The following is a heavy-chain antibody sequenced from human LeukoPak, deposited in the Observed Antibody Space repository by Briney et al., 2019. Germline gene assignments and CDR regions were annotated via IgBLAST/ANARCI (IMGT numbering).Heavy chain of an antibody. CDR1: GGSISSSGYS. V-gene: IGHV4-30-2*01. Sequence: SETLSLTCAVSGGSISSSGYSWSWLRQPPGKGLEWIGYISHSGSTYYNLSLKSRVTIAADSSKNQFSLNLSSVTAADTAMYYCARGGSSWYDYWGQGTLVSVSS. CDR3: ARGGSSWYDY. D-gene: IGHD6-13*01. J-gene: IGHJ4*02. CDR2: ISHSGST.